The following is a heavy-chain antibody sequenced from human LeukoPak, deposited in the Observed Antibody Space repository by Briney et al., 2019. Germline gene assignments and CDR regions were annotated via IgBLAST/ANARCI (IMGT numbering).Heavy chain of an antibody. V-gene: IGHV3-64*04. Sequence: GGSLRLSCSASGFTFSSYAMHWVRQAPGKGLEYVSAISSNGGSTYYADSVKGRFTISRDNSKNTLYLQMNSLRAEDTAVYYCARDPYGSGSYWSQGTLVTVSS. D-gene: IGHD3-10*01. CDR2: ISSNGGST. CDR1: GFTFSSYA. J-gene: IGHJ4*02. CDR3: ARDPYGSGSY.